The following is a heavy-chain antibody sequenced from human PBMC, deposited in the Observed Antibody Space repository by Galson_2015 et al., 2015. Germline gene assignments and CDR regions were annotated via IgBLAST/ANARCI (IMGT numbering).Heavy chain of an antibody. Sequence: SLRLSCAVSGFTFSNYSMSWVRQAPGKGPEWISYITSRSSTIYYSDSVKGRFTISRDNAKNSLYLEMKSLRDEDTALYYCARDLGYCSGTSCYSVGAFDIWGQGTMVTVSS. D-gene: IGHD2-15*01. CDR2: ITSRSSTI. J-gene: IGHJ3*02. CDR1: GFTFSNYS. V-gene: IGHV3-48*02. CDR3: ARDLGYCSGTSCYSVGAFDI.